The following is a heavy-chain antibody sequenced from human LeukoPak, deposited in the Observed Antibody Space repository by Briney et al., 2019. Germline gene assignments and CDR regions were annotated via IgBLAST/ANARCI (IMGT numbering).Heavy chain of an antibody. V-gene: IGHV4-59*01. J-gene: IGHJ4*02. D-gene: IGHD3-16*01. Sequence: SETLSLTCTVSGGSISSYYWSWIRQPPGKGLEWIGYIFYSGSTNYNPSLESRVTISVDTSKNQFSLKLNSVTAADTAVYYCARMNGGFDYWGQGTLVTVSS. CDR2: IFYSGST. CDR3: ARMNGGFDY. CDR1: GGSISSYY.